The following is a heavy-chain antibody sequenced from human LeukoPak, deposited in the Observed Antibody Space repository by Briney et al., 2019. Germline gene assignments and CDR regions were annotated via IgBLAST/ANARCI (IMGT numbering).Heavy chain of an antibody. V-gene: IGHV4-38-2*01. D-gene: IGHD5-18*01. CDR3: ARAPYADTGGYGELDY. CDR2: VHHSGNT. Sequence: PSETLSLTCAVSGYSISIGYYWGWVRQPPGKGLEWIGSVHHSGNTNYQTSLKSRVTISVDTSKNQFSLKLSSVTAVDTAVYYCARAPYADTGGYGELDYWGQGTLVTVSS. J-gene: IGHJ4*02. CDR1: GYSISIGYY.